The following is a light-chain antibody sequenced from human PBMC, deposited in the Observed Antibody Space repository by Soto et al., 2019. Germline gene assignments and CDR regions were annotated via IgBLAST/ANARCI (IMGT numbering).Light chain of an antibody. V-gene: IGKV1-17*01. CDR3: QQYNSFSWT. CDR1: RGIIND. Sequence: DIQVTQSPSSLSASVGDRVTITCRASRGIINDLGWYQQKPGKARERLIDDASSLEGGVPSRFSGSGSGTEFILTISGLQPDDFAPYYCQQYNSFSWTFCQGTKVDIK. J-gene: IGKJ1*01. CDR2: DAS.